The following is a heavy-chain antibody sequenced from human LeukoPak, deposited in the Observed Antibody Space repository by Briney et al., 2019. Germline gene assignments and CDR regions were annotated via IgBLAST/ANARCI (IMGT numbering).Heavy chain of an antibody. V-gene: IGHV4-34*01. J-gene: IGHJ3*02. Sequence: IPSETLSLTCAVYGGSFSGYYWSWIRQPPGKGLEWIGEINHSGSTNYNPSLKSRVTISVDTSKNQFSLKLSSVTAADTAVYYCASWTDSSGYYPPGDAFDIWGQGTMVTVSS. CDR3: ASWTDSSGYYPPGDAFDI. CDR1: GGSFSGYY. CDR2: INHSGST. D-gene: IGHD3-22*01.